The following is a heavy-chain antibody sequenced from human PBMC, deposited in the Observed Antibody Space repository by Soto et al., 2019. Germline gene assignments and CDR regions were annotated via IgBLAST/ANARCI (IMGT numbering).Heavy chain of an antibody. CDR2: ISSSSSYT. CDR1: GFTFSSYS. D-gene: IGHD5-18*01. V-gene: IGHV3-21*01. Sequence: AGGSLRLSCAASGFTFSSYSMNWVRQAPGKGLEWVSSISSSSSYTYYADSVKGRFTISRDNAKNSLYLQMNSLRAEDTAVYYCARVTEYSYGQPFDYWGQGTLVTV. CDR3: ARVTEYSYGQPFDY. J-gene: IGHJ4*02.